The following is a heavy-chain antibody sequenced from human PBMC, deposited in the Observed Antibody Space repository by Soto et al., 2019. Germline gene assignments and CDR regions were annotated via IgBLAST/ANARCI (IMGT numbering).Heavy chain of an antibody. J-gene: IGHJ4*02. CDR1: GFTFSTYW. V-gene: IGHV3-74*01. Sequence: EVQLLESGGGLVQPGGSLRLSCEASGFTFSTYWMHWVRQAPGKGLVWVSRINSDGSSTNYADSVKGRVTISRDNAKHTLYLHMNSLRAEDTAVYYCVRDFEYWGQGTMVTVSS. CDR2: INSDGSST. CDR3: VRDFEY.